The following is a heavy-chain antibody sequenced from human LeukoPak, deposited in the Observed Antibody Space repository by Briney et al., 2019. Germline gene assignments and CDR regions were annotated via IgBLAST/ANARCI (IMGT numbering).Heavy chain of an antibody. CDR2: IYYSGST. CDR1: GGSINSYY. V-gene: IGHV4-59*12. D-gene: IGHD3-10*01. J-gene: IGHJ5*02. Sequence: TSETLSLTCTVSGGSINSYYWSWIRQPPGKGLEWIGSIYYSGSTYYNPSLKSRVTISVDTSKNQFSLKLSSVTAADTAVYYCARESLWFGELRWFDPWGQGTLVTVSS. CDR3: ARESLWFGELRWFDP.